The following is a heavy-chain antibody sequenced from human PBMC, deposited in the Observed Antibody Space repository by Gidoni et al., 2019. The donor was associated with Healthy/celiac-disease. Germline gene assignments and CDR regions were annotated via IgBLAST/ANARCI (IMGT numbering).Heavy chain of an antibody. J-gene: IGHJ6*02. Sequence: EVQLVESGGGLVQPGGSLRLSCAASGFTFSSYWMHWVCQAPGKGLVWVSRINSDGSSTSYADSVKGRVTISRDNAKNTLYLQMNSLRAEDTGVYYCARDVSSSWYDYYGMDVWGQGTTVTVSS. V-gene: IGHV3-74*01. CDR3: ARDVSSSWYDYYGMDV. D-gene: IGHD6-13*01. CDR1: GFTFSSYW. CDR2: INSDGSST.